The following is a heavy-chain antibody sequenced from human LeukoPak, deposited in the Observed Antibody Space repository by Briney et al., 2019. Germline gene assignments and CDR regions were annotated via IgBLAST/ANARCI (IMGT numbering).Heavy chain of an antibody. Sequence: ASVKVSCKASGYSFTSYGISWVRQAPGQGLEWMGWISAYNGNTNYAQKLQGRVTMTTDTSTSTAYMELRSLRSDDAAVYYCARDRKSYYDFWSGYLRNDYWGQGTRVTVS. J-gene: IGHJ4*02. D-gene: IGHD3-3*01. CDR3: ARDRKSYYDFWSGYLRNDY. V-gene: IGHV1-18*01. CDR1: GYSFTSYG. CDR2: ISAYNGNT.